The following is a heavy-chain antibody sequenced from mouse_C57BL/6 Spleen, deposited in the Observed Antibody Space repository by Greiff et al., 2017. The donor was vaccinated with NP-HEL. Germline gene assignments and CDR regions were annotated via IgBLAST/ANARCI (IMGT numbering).Heavy chain of an antibody. CDR3: ARHEFICYGSSYEAWFAY. Sequence: EVQRVESGGDLVKPGGSLKLSCAASGFTFSSYGMSWVRQTPDKRLEWVATISSGGSYTYYPDSVKGRFTISRDNAKNTLYLQMSSLKSEDTAMYYCARHEFICYGSSYEAWFAYWGQGTLVTVSA. V-gene: IGHV5-6*01. CDR1: GFTFSSYG. CDR2: ISSGGSYT. J-gene: IGHJ3*01. D-gene: IGHD1-1*01.